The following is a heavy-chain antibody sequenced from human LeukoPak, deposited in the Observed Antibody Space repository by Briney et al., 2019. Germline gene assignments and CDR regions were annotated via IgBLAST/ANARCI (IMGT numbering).Heavy chain of an antibody. D-gene: IGHD1-26*01. Sequence: GGSLRLSCADSGFAFNTYTMNWVRQAPGKELEWVSSISSSSNYIYYADSMKGRFTVSRDNAKISLYLQMNNLRAGDTAVYYCASRGIIGATIDYWGQGTLVTVSS. CDR1: GFAFNTYT. CDR3: ASRGIIGATIDY. J-gene: IGHJ4*02. CDR2: ISSSSNYI. V-gene: IGHV3-21*01.